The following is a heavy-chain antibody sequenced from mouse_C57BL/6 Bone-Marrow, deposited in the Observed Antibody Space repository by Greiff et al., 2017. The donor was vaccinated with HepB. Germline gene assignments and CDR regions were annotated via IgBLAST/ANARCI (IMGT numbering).Heavy chain of an antibody. CDR2: IHPNSGST. J-gene: IGHJ4*01. D-gene: IGHD1-1*01. CDR3: ARGGTTVGGAMDY. V-gene: IGHV1-64*01. CDR1: GYTFTSYW. Sequence: VKLQQPGAELVKPGASVKLSCKASGYTFTSYWMHWVKQRPGQGLEWIGMIHPNSGSTNYNEKFKSKATLTVDKSSSTAYMQLSSLTSEDSAVYYCARGGTTVGGAMDYWGQGTSVTVSS.